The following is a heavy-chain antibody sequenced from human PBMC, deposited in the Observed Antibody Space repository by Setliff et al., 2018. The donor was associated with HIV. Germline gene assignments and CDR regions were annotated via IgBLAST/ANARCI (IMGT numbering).Heavy chain of an antibody. Sequence: PSETLSLTCTVSGGSIFSSNWWSWVRQPPGKGLEWIGEIYHNGRANYNPSLKSRVTISVDKPKNQFSLKVTSVTAADTAVYYCARRGSGRGPNWGQGTLVTVSS. V-gene: IGHV4-4*02. CDR1: GGSIFSSNW. CDR3: ARRGSGRGPN. J-gene: IGHJ4*02. D-gene: IGHD3-10*01. CDR2: IYHNGRA.